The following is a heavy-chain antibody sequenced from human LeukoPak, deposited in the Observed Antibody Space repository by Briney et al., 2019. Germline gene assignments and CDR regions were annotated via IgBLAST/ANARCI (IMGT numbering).Heavy chain of an antibody. D-gene: IGHD1-1*01. CDR3: ATWRTAKTGFDY. Sequence: LETLCLTCAVSGGSISNNNYYCAWIRQPPGKGLVCIGRNNYSGSPYNNPSLKSRVTISVDTSKNQFSLRLSTVTAADTAVYYCATWRTAKTGFDYWGQGTLVTVSS. V-gene: IGHV4-39*01. J-gene: IGHJ4*02. CDR2: NNYSGSP. CDR1: GGSISNNNYY.